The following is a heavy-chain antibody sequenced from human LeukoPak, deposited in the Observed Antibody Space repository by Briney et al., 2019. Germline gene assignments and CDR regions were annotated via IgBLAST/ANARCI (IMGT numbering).Heavy chain of an antibody. V-gene: IGHV4-39*07. CDR3: ARGRLAGTRIRPFDY. CDR2: IYYSGST. CDR1: GGSISSSSYY. D-gene: IGHD1-1*01. Sequence: PSETLSLTCTVSGGSISSSSYYWGWIRQPPGKGLEWIGSIYYSGSTYYNPSLKSRVTISVDTSKNQFSLKLSSVTAADTAVYYCARGRLAGTRIRPFDYWGQGTLVTVSS. J-gene: IGHJ4*02.